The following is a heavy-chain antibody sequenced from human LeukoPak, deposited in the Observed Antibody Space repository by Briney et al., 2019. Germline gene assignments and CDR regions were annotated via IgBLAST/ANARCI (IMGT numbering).Heavy chain of an antibody. J-gene: IGHJ4*02. V-gene: IGHV4-34*01. CDR3: ARGSGSSDPWDY. CDR1: GGSFSGYY. CDR2: INHSGST. D-gene: IGHD1-26*01. Sequence: SETLSLTCAVYGGSFSGYYWSWISQPPGKGLEWIGEINHSGSTNYNPSLESRVTISVDTSKNQFSLKLSSVTVADTAVYYCARGSGSSDPWDYWGQGILVTVSS.